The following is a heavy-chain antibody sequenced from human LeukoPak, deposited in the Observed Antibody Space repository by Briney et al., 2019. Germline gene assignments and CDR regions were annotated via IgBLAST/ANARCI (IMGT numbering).Heavy chain of an antibody. CDR3: ARHYDSSGYWFYFDY. CDR2: INHSGST. V-gene: IGHV4-34*01. Sequence: SETLSLTCAVDGGSFSGYYWSWIRQLPGKGMEWIGEINHSGSTNYNPSLKSRVTISVDTSKNQFSLKLSSVTAADTAVYYCARHYDSSGYWFYFDYWGQGTLVTVSS. CDR1: GGSFSGYY. J-gene: IGHJ4*02. D-gene: IGHD3-22*01.